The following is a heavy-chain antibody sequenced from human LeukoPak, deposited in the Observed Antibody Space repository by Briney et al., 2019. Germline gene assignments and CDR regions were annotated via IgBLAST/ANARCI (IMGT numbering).Heavy chain of an antibody. V-gene: IGHV1-18*01. J-gene: IGHJ6*03. Sequence: ASVKVSCKASGYTFTSYGISWVRQAPGQGVEWMGWISAYNGNTNYAQKLQGRVTMTTDTSTSTAYMELRSLRSDDTAVYYCAKIIVGATDYYYMDVWGKGTTVTVSS. CDR1: GYTFTSYG. CDR2: ISAYNGNT. D-gene: IGHD1-26*01. CDR3: AKIIVGATDYYYMDV.